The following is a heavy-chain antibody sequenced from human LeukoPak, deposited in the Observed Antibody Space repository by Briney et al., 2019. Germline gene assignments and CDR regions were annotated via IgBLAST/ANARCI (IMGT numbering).Heavy chain of an antibody. CDR2: IIPIFGTA. Sequence: GASVKVSCKASGGTFSSYAISWVRQAPGQGLEWMGGIIPIFGTANYAQKFQGRVTITTDESTSTAYMELSGLRSEDTAVYYCARDNYAGAYWFDPWGQGTLVTVSS. J-gene: IGHJ5*02. V-gene: IGHV1-69*05. CDR3: ARDNYAGAYWFDP. CDR1: GGTFSSYA. D-gene: IGHD1-7*01.